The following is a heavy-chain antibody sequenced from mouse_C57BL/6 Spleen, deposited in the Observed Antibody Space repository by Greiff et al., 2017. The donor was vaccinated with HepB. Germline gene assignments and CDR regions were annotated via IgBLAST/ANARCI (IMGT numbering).Heavy chain of an antibody. J-gene: IGHJ2*01. D-gene: IGHD2-2*01. V-gene: IGHV3-6*01. CDR2: ISYDGSN. CDR3: ARRGLPLFDY. CDR1: GYSITSGYY. Sequence: EVKLQESGPGLVKPSQSLSLTCSVTGYSITSGYYWNWIRQFPGNKLEWMGYISYDGSNNYNPSLKNRISITRDTSKNQFFLKLNSVTTEDTATYYCARRGLPLFDYWGQGTTLTVSS.